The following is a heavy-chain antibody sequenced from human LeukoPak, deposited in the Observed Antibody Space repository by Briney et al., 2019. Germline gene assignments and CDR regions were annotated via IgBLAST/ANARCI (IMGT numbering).Heavy chain of an antibody. D-gene: IGHD3-22*01. Sequence: KSSQTLSLTCAVSGGSISSGGYSWSWIRQPPGKGLEWIGYIYYSGSTYYNPSLKSRVTISVDTSKNQFSLKLSSVTAADTAVYYCARGYHMIVSAFDIWGQGTMVTVSS. J-gene: IGHJ3*02. CDR1: GGSISSGGYS. V-gene: IGHV4-30-4*07. CDR2: IYYSGST. CDR3: ARGYHMIVSAFDI.